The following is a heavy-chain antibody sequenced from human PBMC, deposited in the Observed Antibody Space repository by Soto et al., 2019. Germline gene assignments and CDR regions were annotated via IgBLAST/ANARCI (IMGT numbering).Heavy chain of an antibody. D-gene: IGHD2-2*02. CDR2: INPNSGGT. V-gene: IGHV1-2*04. Sequence: ASVKVSCKSSGYTLTGYYMHWVRQAPGQGLEWMGWINPNSGGTNYAQKLQGWVTMTRDTSISTAYMELSRLRSDDTAVYYCARGPPIRPKDIGYYYYMDVWGKGTTVTVSS. J-gene: IGHJ6*03. CDR1: GYTLTGYY. CDR3: ARGPPIRPKDIGYYYYMDV.